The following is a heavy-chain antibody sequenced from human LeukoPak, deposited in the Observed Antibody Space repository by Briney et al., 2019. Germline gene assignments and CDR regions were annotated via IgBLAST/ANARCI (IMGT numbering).Heavy chain of an antibody. V-gene: IGHV1-2*02. J-gene: IGHJ5*02. Sequence: ASVKVSCKASVYTFTGYYMHWVRQAPGQGLEWMGWINPNSGGTNYAQKFQGRVTMTRDTSISTAYMELSRLRSDDTAVYYCARNGGSYDILTGYYMGNWFDPWGQGTLVTVSS. CDR1: VYTFTGYY. D-gene: IGHD3-9*01. CDR3: ARNGGSYDILTGYYMGNWFDP. CDR2: INPNSGGT.